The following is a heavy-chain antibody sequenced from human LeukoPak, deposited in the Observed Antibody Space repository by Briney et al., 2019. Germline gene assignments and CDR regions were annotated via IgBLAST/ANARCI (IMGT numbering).Heavy chain of an antibody. V-gene: IGHV1-2*02. Sequence: ASVKVSCKASGYTFTGYYMHWVRQAPGQGLEWMGWINPNNGGTRYAQRFQDRVTMTRDTSISTAYMELNRLRSDDTAVYYCARGYYHDSSGYLRDYWGQGTLVTVSS. CDR1: GYTFTGYY. J-gene: IGHJ4*02. CDR2: INPNNGGT. D-gene: IGHD3-22*01. CDR3: ARGYYHDSSGYLRDY.